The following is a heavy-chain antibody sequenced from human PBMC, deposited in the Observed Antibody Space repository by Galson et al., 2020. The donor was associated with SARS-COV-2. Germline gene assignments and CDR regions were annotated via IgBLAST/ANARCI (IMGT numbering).Heavy chain of an antibody. J-gene: IGHJ6*03. CDR2: ISYDGSNK. V-gene: IGHV3-30*04. CDR3: ARGWTGYYYYMDV. D-gene: IGHD3-3*01. Sequence: QLGESLKISCAASGFTFSSYAMHWVRQAPGKGLEWVAVISYDGSNKYYADSVKGRFTISRDNSKNTLYLQMNSLRAEDTAVYYCARGWTGYYYYMDVWGKGTTVTVSS. CDR1: GFTFSSYA.